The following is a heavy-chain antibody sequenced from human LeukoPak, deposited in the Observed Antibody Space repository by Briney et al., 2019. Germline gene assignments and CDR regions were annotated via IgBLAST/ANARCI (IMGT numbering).Heavy chain of an antibody. Sequence: SETPSLTCAVYGGSFSGYYWSWIRQPPGKGLEWIGEINHSGSTNYNPSLQSRVTISGDTSKNQFSLKLSSVTAADTAVYFCARVGYSYVIDDWSRTGLGAYPTKYYYHMDVWGKGTTVTVSS. D-gene: IGHD5-18*01. CDR1: GGSFSGYY. CDR2: INHSGST. CDR3: ARVGYSYVIDDWSRTGLGAYPTKYYYHMDV. J-gene: IGHJ6*03. V-gene: IGHV4-34*01.